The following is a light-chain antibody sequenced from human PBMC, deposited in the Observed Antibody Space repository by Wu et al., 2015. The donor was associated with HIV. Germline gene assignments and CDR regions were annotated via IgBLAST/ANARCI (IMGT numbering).Light chain of an antibody. CDR3: QKYNTAPWT. V-gene: IGKV1-39*01. CDR2: SAS. Sequence: DIQMIQSPSSLSASVGDRVTITCRASESIIIYLNWYQQKPGEAPRLLISSASTLQSGVPSRFSGSGSGTDFTLTISSLQPEDVATYYCQKYNTAPWTFGQGTKVEMK. CDR1: ESIIIY. J-gene: IGKJ1*01.